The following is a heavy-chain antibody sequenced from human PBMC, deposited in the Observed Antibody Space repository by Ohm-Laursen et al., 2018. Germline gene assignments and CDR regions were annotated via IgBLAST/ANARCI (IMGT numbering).Heavy chain of an antibody. CDR2: ISSSGSTK. CDR3: ARDAVPAATGERYYYYGMDV. Sequence: SLRLSCTASGFTFSDYYMSWIRQAPGRGLEWVSYISSSGSTKYYADSVKGRFTISRDNAKNSLYLQMNSLRAEDTAVYYCARDAVPAATGERYYYYGMDVWGQGTTVTVSS. V-gene: IGHV3-11*01. CDR1: GFTFSDYY. J-gene: IGHJ6*02. D-gene: IGHD2-2*01.